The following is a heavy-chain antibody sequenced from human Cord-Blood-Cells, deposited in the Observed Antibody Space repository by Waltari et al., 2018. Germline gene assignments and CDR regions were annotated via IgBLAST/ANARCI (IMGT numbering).Heavy chain of an antibody. D-gene: IGHD6-13*01. Sequence: EVQLLESGGGLVQPGGSLRLSCAASGFTFSSYAMSWVGQAPGRGWGWVSAISGSGGSTDYADSVKGRFTISRDNSKNTLYLQMNSLRAEDTAVYYCAKIGAGYFVDYWGQGTLVTVSS. CDR2: ISGSGGST. V-gene: IGHV3-23*01. CDR1: GFTFSSYA. CDR3: AKIGAGYFVDY. J-gene: IGHJ4*02.